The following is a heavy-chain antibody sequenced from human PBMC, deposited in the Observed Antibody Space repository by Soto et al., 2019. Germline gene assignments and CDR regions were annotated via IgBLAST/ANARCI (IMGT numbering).Heavy chain of an antibody. CDR2: ISYDGSNK. J-gene: IGHJ6*02. Sequence: QVQLVESGGGVVQPGRSLRLSCAASGFTFSSYAMHWVRQAPGKGLEWVAVISYDGSNKYYADSVKGRFTISRDNSKNTLYLQMNSLRAEDTAVYYCAREGGIVVVITDGMDVWGQGTTVTVSS. CDR3: AREGGIVVVITDGMDV. V-gene: IGHV3-30-3*01. D-gene: IGHD3-22*01. CDR1: GFTFSSYA.